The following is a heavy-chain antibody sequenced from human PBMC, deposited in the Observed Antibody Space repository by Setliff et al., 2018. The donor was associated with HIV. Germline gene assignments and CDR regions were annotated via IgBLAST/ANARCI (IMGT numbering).Heavy chain of an antibody. J-gene: IGHJ6*02. CDR1: GFSFSSYA. Sequence: PGGSLRLSCAASGFSFSSYAMQWVRQAPGKGLEYVSGISSDGGSTYYANSVKGRFTISRDNSKNKLDLQMGSLRAEDMAVYYCARGGRDYSESSGYAVPGDYYGMDVWGQGTTVTVSS. CDR2: ISSDGGST. V-gene: IGHV3-64*01. CDR3: ARGGRDYSESSGYAVPGDYYGMDV. D-gene: IGHD3-22*01.